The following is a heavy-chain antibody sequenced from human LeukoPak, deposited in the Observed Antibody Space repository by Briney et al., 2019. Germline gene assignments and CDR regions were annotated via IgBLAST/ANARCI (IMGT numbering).Heavy chain of an antibody. V-gene: IGHV4-59*08. CDR3: ARQGAGWLDAFDI. CDR1: GGSISSYY. CDR2: IYYSGST. D-gene: IGHD1-26*01. J-gene: IGHJ3*02. Sequence: KSSETLSLTCTVSGGSISSYYWSWIRQPPGKGLEWIGYIYYSGSTNYNPSLKSRVTISVDTSKNQFSLKLSSVTAADTAVYYCARQGAGWLDAFDIWGQGTMVTVSS.